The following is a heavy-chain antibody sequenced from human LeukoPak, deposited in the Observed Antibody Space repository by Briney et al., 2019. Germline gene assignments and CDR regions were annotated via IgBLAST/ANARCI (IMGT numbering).Heavy chain of an antibody. V-gene: IGHV4-4*02. D-gene: IGHD3-10*01. Sequence: SGTLSLTCAVSGGSISSSNWWSWVRQPPGKGLEWIGEIYHSGSTNYNPSLKSRVTISVDTSKNQFSLKPSSVTAADTAVYYCARHYATLLGRVAFDIWGQGTMVTVSS. CDR2: IYHSGST. J-gene: IGHJ3*02. CDR1: GGSISSSNW. CDR3: ARHYATLLGRVAFDI.